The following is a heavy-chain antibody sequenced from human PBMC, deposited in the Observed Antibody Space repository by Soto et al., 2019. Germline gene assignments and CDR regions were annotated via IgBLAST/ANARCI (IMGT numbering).Heavy chain of an antibody. CDR3: AKDTRLVAGSFDY. J-gene: IGHJ4*02. Sequence: GGSLRLSXAASGFTFSSYAMSWVRQAPGKGLEWVSAISGSGGSTYYADSVKGRFTISRDNSKNTLYLQVNSLRAEDTAVYYCAKDTRLVAGSFDYWGQGTLVTVSS. V-gene: IGHV3-23*01. CDR2: ISGSGGST. CDR1: GFTFSSYA.